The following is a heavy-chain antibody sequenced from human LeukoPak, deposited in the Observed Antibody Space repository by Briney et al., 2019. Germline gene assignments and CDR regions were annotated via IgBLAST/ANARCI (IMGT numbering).Heavy chain of an antibody. Sequence: SGTLSLTCAVSGGSISSSNWWSWVRQPPGKGLEWIREIYHSGSTNYNPSLKSRVTISVDKSKNQFSLKLSSVTAADTAVYYCARNGYSSSWYRSYYYYYGMDVWGQGTTVTVSS. D-gene: IGHD6-13*01. V-gene: IGHV4-4*02. CDR1: GGSISSSNW. CDR2: IYHSGST. CDR3: ARNGYSSSWYRSYYYYYGMDV. J-gene: IGHJ6*02.